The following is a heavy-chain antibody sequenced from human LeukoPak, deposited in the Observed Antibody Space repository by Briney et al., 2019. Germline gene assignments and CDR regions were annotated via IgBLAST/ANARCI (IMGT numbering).Heavy chain of an antibody. J-gene: IGHJ3*02. Sequence: SETLSLTCTVSGGSISSYYWSWIRQPPGKGLEWIGYIYYSGSTNYNPSLKSRVTISVDTSKNQFSLKLSSVTAADTAVYYCARPHGSSHGRTFDIWGQGTMVTVSS. CDR1: GGSISSYY. D-gene: IGHD2-15*01. V-gene: IGHV4-59*12. CDR3: ARPHGSSHGRTFDI. CDR2: IYYSGST.